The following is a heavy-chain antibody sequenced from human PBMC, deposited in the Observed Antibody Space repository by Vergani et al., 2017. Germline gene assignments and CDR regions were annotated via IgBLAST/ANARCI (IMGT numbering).Heavy chain of an antibody. CDR2: IGTAGDT. Sequence: EVQLVESGGGLVQPGGSLRLSCAASGFTFSSYDMHWVRQATGKGLEWVSAIGTAGDTYYPGSVKGRFTISRENAKNTLYLQMNSLRAEDTAIYYCAKLMGAVNYYYYYMDVWGRGTTVTVSS. D-gene: IGHD3-16*01. CDR1: GFTFSSYD. CDR3: AKLMGAVNYYYYYMDV. V-gene: IGHV3-13*01. J-gene: IGHJ6*03.